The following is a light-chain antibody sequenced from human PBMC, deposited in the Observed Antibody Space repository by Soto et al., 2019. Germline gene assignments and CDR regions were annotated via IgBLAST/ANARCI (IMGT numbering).Light chain of an antibody. Sequence: IQMTQSPPSASASVGDRVTITCLASHSISSYLNWYQQKPGKAPKILIYAASSLQSGVQSRFSGSGSGTDFNIKISSLQTEDFATYYCQQNYSTSAWTFGQGTKVDIK. J-gene: IGKJ1*01. V-gene: IGKV1-39*01. CDR3: QQNYSTSAWT. CDR1: HSISSY. CDR2: AAS.